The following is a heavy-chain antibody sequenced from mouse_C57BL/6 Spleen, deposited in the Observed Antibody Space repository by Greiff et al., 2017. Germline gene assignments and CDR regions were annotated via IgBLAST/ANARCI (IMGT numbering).Heavy chain of an antibody. Sequence: VQLQQSGAELARPGASVKMSCKASGYTFTSYTMHWVKQRPGQGLEWIGYINPSSGYTKYNQKFKDKATLTADKSSSTAYMQLSSLTSEDSAVYYCAGGYSNDVGGAMDYWGQGTSVTVSS. CDR3: AGGYSNDVGGAMDY. D-gene: IGHD2-12*01. CDR2: INPSSGYT. CDR1: GYTFTSYT. V-gene: IGHV1-4*01. J-gene: IGHJ4*01.